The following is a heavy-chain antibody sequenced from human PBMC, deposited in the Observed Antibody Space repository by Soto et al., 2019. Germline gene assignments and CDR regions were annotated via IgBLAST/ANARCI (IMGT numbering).Heavy chain of an antibody. CDR3: AIAGAAAGTFYYYYMDV. Sequence: ASVKVSCKASGYTFTSYDINWVRQATGQGLEWIGWMKPNSGNTGYAQKFQGRVTMTRNTSISTAYMELSSLRSEDTAVYYCAIAGAAAGTFYYYYMDVWGKGTTVTVSS. D-gene: IGHD6-13*01. V-gene: IGHV1-8*01. J-gene: IGHJ6*03. CDR1: GYTFTSYD. CDR2: MKPNSGNT.